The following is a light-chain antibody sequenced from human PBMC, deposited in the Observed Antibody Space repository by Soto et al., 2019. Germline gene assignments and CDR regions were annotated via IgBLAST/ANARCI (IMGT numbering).Light chain of an antibody. CDR1: SSDVGGYNY. J-gene: IGLJ2*01. CDR2: EVS. V-gene: IGLV2-8*01. CDR3: SSYAGSNNVV. Sequence: SVLTQPPSASGSPGQSVTISCTGTSSDVGGYNYASWYQQHPGKAPKLMIYEVSKRPSGVPDRFSGSKSGNTASLTVSGLQAEDEADYYCSSYAGSNNVVFGGGTKVTVL.